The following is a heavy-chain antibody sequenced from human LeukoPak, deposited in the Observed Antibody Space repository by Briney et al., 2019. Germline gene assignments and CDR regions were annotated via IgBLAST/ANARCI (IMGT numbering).Heavy chain of an antibody. CDR2: IYYSGNT. D-gene: IGHD3-10*01. J-gene: IGHJ4*02. CDR1: GGSVSSDFFY. V-gene: IGHV4-61*01. Sequence: SETLSLTCTVSGGSVSSDFFYWNWIRQPPGKGLEWMGYIYYSGNTNYNPSLKSRVTISVDTSKNQFSLKLSSVTAADTAVYYCAISRYYYGSGSYYSFDYWGQGTLVTVSS. CDR3: AISRYYYGSGSYYSFDY.